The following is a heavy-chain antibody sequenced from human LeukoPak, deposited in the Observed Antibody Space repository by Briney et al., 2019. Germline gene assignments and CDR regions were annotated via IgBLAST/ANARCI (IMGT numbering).Heavy chain of an antibody. CDR1: GFTFSSYA. CDR2: ISGSGGST. CDR3: ATRGYSYDPFDY. Sequence: GGSLRLSCAASGFTFSSYAMSWVRQAPGKGLEWVSAISGSGGSTYYADSVKGRFTISRDNSKNTLYLLMNSLRAEDTAVYYCATRGYSYDPFDYWGQGTLVTVSS. V-gene: IGHV3-23*01. D-gene: IGHD5-18*01. J-gene: IGHJ4*02.